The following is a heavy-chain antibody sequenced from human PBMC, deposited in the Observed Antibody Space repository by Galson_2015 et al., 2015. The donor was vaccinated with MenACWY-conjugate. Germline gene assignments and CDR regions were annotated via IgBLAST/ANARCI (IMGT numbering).Heavy chain of an antibody. CDR1: GDSFNTYW. V-gene: IGHV5-51*01. Sequence: QSGAEVKKPGESLKISCRVSGDSFNTYWIGWVRQKPGKGLEWMGIIYPGDGDSRYSPSFQGQVTLSVDKSITTAYLQWSSLKASDTAMYSCARHKYHTAWSSSDHWGQGTLVTVSS. J-gene: IGHJ4*02. CDR2: IYPGDGDS. CDR3: ARHKYHTAWSSSDH. D-gene: IGHD2-21*02.